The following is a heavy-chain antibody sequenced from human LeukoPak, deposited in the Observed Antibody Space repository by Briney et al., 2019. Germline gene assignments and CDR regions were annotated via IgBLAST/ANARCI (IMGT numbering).Heavy chain of an antibody. Sequence: PGGSLRLSCAASGFTFSSYGMNWVRQAPGKGLEWVSYISGSTNTIYYADSVKGRFTISRDNAKNSLYLQINSLRDEDTVVYYCARSDGSGTYIYWGQGTLVTVSS. CDR1: GFTFSSYG. CDR3: ARSDGSGTYIY. D-gene: IGHD3-10*01. V-gene: IGHV3-48*02. CDR2: ISGSTNTI. J-gene: IGHJ4*02.